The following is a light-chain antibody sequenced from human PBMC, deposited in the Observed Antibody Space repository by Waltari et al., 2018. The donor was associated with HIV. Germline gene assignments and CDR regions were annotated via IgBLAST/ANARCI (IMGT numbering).Light chain of an antibody. CDR1: QDIRND. V-gene: IGKV1-17*01. CDR3: LEHSRYPPS. Sequence: DVQMTQSPSSLSASVGDRVIITCRASQDIRNDLGWYQQRPGEAPKRLIYAASILQGGVPSRFSGSGSGTEFTLTIASLQAEDFATYYCLEHSRYPPSFGQGTKVEIK. J-gene: IGKJ1*01. CDR2: AAS.